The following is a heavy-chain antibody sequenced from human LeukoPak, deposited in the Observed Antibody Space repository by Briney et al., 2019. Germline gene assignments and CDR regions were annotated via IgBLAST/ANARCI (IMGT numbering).Heavy chain of an antibody. V-gene: IGHV4-59*01. CDR3: AREGYYDSSGPL. Sequence: SETLSLTCNVSGACISGYFWSWIRQPPGKGLEWIASIYYSGSTNYNPSLRSRVTISVDTSKNQLSLELSSVTAADTAFYYCAREGYYDSSGPLWGRGTLVTVSS. CDR2: IYYSGST. J-gene: IGHJ2*01. CDR1: GACISGYF. D-gene: IGHD3-22*01.